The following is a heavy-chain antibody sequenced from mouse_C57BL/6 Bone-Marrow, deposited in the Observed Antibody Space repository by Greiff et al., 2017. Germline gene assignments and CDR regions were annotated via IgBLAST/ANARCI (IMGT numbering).Heavy chain of an antibody. J-gene: IGHJ3*01. Sequence: DVKLVESGGGLVQPGGSLSLSCAASGFTFTDYYMSWVRQPPGKALEWLGFIRNKANGYTTEYSASVKGRFTISRDNSQSILYLQMNALRAEDSATYYCARSPDGYWSAWFAYWGQGTLVTVSA. CDR1: GFTFTDYY. CDR2: IRNKANGYTT. D-gene: IGHD2-3*01. V-gene: IGHV7-3*01. CDR3: ARSPDGYWSAWFAY.